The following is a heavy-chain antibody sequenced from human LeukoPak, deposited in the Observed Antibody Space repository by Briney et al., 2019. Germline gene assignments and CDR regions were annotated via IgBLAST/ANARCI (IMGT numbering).Heavy chain of an antibody. J-gene: IGHJ3*02. D-gene: IGHD3-10*01. CDR2: TVTAGVK. CDR3: ATAYRGYYGSGSYYNGAFDI. V-gene: IGHV3-13*04. CDR1: RLSSTTYY. Sequence: ESMTPSSAGARLSSTTYYMHCDRPPTGKGLEWDAATVTAGVKYNPGWLKGRFTISRENAKNSLYLQMNSLRAGDTAVYYGATAYRGYYGSGSYYNGAFDIWGQGTMVTVSS.